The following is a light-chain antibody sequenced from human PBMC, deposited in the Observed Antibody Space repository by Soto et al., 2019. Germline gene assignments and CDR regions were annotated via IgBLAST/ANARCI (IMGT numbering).Light chain of an antibody. V-gene: IGKV1-27*01. CDR1: RGIRNF. CDR3: QKYDSAPFT. CDR2: SAS. J-gene: IGKJ3*01. Sequence: DIQMTQSPSSLSASVGDRVTITCRANRGIRNFLAWYQQKPGKVPELLIYSASTLQLGVPSRFSGSGSGTDFTLTINSLQPEDVATYYCQKYDSAPFTFGPGTKADIK.